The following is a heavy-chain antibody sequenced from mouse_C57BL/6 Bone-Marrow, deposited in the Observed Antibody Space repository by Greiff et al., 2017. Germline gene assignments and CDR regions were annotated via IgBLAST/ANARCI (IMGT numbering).Heavy chain of an antibody. Sequence: EVQGVESGGDLVKPGGSLKLSCAASGFTFSSYGMSWVRQTPDKRLEWVATISSGGSYTYYPDSVKGRFTISRDNAKNTLYLQMSSLKSEDTAMYYCARLGTTVGLDVWGTGTTVTGSA. D-gene: IGHD1-1*01. CDR2: ISSGGSYT. CDR3: ARLGTTVGLDV. J-gene: IGHJ1*03. V-gene: IGHV5-6*01. CDR1: GFTFSSYG.